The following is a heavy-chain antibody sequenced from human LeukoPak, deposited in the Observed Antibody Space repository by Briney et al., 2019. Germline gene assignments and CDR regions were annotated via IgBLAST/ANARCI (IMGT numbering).Heavy chain of an antibody. CDR1: GGSISSSSYY. J-gene: IGHJ4*02. D-gene: IGHD3-22*01. Sequence: SETLSLTCTVSGGSISSSSYYWGWIRQPPGKGLEWIGSIYYSGSTYYNPSLKSRVTISVDTSKNQFSLKLSSVTAADTAVYHCARQRVESSGPFDYWGQGTLVTVSS. CDR2: IYYSGST. V-gene: IGHV4-39*01. CDR3: ARQRVESSGPFDY.